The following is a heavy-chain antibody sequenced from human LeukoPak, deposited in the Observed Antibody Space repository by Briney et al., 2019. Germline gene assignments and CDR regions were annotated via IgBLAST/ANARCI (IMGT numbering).Heavy chain of an antibody. CDR1: GDSVSTNSVA. D-gene: IGHD1-26*01. CDR3: ASGRYSGFDL. Sequence: SQTLSLTCAISGDSVSTNSVAWNGIRQSPAKGLEWLGRTYYRCKWNNDYAVSVKSRITINPDTSKNQFSLQLNSVTPDDTALYYYASGRYSGFDLWGQGTMVTVSS. CDR2: TYYRCKWNN. V-gene: IGHV6-1*01. J-gene: IGHJ3*01.